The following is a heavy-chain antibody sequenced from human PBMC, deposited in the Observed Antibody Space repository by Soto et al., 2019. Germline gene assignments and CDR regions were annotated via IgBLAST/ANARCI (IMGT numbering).Heavy chain of an antibody. CDR1: GGSISSGDSY. Sequence: QVQLQESGPGLVKPSQTLSLTCTVSGGSISSGDSYWSWIRQPPGKGLEWIGYIYYSGSNYYNPSLTGRVTISVDTSRIQCSLKLSSVTAADTAVYYCARARGGDCYDYWGQGTLVTVSS. V-gene: IGHV4-30-4*01. CDR3: ARARGGDCYDY. CDR2: IYYSGSN. D-gene: IGHD2-21*01. J-gene: IGHJ4*02.